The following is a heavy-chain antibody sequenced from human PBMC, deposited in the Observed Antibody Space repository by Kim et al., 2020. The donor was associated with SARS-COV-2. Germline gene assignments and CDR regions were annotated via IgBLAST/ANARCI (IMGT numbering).Heavy chain of an antibody. CDR3: AKEEIVATTAFDI. V-gene: IGHV3-48*02. CDR1: GFTFSDYA. J-gene: IGHJ3*02. CDR2: ISSNSSTI. D-gene: IGHD5-12*01. Sequence: GGSLRLSCAASGFTFSDYAMNWVRQAPGKGLEWVSYISSNSSTIDYADSVKGRFTISRDNAKNSLYLQMNSLRDEDTAVYYCAKEEIVATTAFDIWGQETIVTVSS.